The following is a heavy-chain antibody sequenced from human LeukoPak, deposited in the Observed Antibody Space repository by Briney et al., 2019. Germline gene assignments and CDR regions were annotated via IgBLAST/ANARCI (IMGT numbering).Heavy chain of an antibody. CDR3: ARDGYSYGFYYYYMDV. CDR1: GFTFTTYG. D-gene: IGHD5-18*01. CDR2: IYSGGAT. J-gene: IGHJ6*03. Sequence: GGTLRLSCAASGFTFTTYGMSWVRQAPGKGLEWVSVIYSGGATYYTDSVKGRFTISRDNSKNTLYLQMNSLRAEDMAVYYCARDGYSYGFYYYYMDVWGKGTTVTVSS. V-gene: IGHV3-66*02.